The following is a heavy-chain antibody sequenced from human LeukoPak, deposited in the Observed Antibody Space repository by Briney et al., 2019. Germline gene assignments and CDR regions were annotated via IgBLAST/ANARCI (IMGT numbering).Heavy chain of an antibody. Sequence: PGGSLRLSCAASGFTFSSYEMNWVRQAPGKGLEWVSYISSSGSTIYYADSVKGRFTISRGNAKNSLYLQMNSLRAEDTAVYYCAGMQYSSSWAAFDYWGQGTLVIVSS. CDR3: AGMQYSSSWAAFDY. V-gene: IGHV3-48*03. CDR2: ISSSGSTI. D-gene: IGHD6-13*01. CDR1: GFTFSSYE. J-gene: IGHJ4*02.